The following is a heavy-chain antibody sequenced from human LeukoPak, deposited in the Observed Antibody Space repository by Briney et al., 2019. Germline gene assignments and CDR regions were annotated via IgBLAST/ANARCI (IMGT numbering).Heavy chain of an antibody. CDR2: ISASGGST. J-gene: IGHJ6*02. CDR3: AKDGPNVYCSSTSCRKPYYYYYGMDV. CDR1: GFTFSSSA. Sequence: GGSLRHSCAASGFTFSSSAMSWVRQVPGKGLEWVSGISASGGSTSYADSVRGRFTISRDNSKNTLYVQMNSLRDEDTAVYYCAKDGPNVYCSSTSCRKPYYYYYGMDVWGQGTTVTVSS. D-gene: IGHD2-2*01. V-gene: IGHV3-23*01.